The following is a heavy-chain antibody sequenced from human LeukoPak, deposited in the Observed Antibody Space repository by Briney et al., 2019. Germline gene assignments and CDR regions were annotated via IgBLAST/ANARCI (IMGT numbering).Heavy chain of an antibody. V-gene: IGHV3-21*01. D-gene: IGHD2-2*01. J-gene: IGHJ4*02. Sequence: PGGSLRLSCAASGFTFSSYSMNWVRQAPGKGLERVSSISSSSSYIYYADSVKGRFTISRDNAKNSLYLQMNSLRAEDTAVYYCARDQADIVVVPASFFDYWGQGTLVTVSS. CDR1: GFTFSSYS. CDR3: ARDQADIVVVPASFFDY. CDR2: ISSSSSYI.